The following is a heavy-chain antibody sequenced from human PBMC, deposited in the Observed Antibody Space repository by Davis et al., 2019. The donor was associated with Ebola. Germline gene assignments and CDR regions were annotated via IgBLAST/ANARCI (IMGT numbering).Heavy chain of an antibody. CDR2: ISASGVKT. D-gene: IGHD3-3*01. V-gene: IGHV3-23*01. J-gene: IGHJ6*02. CDR1: AFNFSAFA. CDR3: AKDLSFDFWSGYYYYGVDV. Sequence: PGGSLRLSCAASAFNFSAFAMSWVRQAPGQGLEWVADISASGVKTHYAESVKGRFTISRDNSKNTLYLQMNSLRAEDTAVYYCAKDLSFDFWSGYYYYGVDVWGQGTTVTVSS.